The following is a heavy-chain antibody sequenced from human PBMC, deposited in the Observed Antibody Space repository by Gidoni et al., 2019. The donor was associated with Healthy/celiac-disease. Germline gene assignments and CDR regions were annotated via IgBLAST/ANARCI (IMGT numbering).Heavy chain of an antibody. J-gene: IGHJ6*02. CDR2: ISGSGGST. CDR1: TFSSYA. V-gene: IGHV3-23*01. D-gene: IGHD3-22*01. Sequence: TFSSYAMSWVRQAPGKGLEWVSAISGSGGSTYYADSVKGRFTISRDNSKNTLYLQMNSLRAEDTAVYYCANLPSNYDSSGYGIMTYYYYYGMDVWGQGTTVTVSS. CDR3: ANLPSNYDSSGYGIMTYYYYYGMDV.